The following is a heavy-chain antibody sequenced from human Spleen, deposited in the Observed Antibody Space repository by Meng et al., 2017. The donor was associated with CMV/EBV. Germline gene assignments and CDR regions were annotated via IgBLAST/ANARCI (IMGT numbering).Heavy chain of an antibody. V-gene: IGHV3-30*02. Sequence: GGSLRLSCAASGFSFSKFGMNWVRQAPGKGLEWVAFIRFDGSDDSYAGSVKGRFTISRHNSNNTLYLQMDSLRAEDTAGYYCAKDLGGYFYGMDVWGQGTTVTVSS. CDR2: IRFDGSDD. CDR3: AKDLGGYFYGMDV. D-gene: IGHD3-22*01. CDR1: GFSFSKFG. J-gene: IGHJ6*02.